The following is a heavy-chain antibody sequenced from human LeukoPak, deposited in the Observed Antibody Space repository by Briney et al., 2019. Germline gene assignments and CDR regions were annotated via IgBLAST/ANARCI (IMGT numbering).Heavy chain of an antibody. Sequence: SQTLSLTCTVSGGSISSGDYYWSWIRQPPGKGLEWIGYIYYSGSTYHNPSLKSRVTISVDTSKNQFSLKLSSVTAADTAVYYCARGGYSGYEVGYWGQGTLVTVSS. V-gene: IGHV4-30-4*01. CDR1: GGSISSGDYY. D-gene: IGHD5-12*01. J-gene: IGHJ4*02. CDR3: ARGGYSGYEVGY. CDR2: IYYSGST.